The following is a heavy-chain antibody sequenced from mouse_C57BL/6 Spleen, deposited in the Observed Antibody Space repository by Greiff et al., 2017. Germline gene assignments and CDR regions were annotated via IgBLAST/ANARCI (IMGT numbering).Heavy chain of an antibody. V-gene: IGHV1-69*01. CDR3: ARGNYYGSSHGGFAY. CDR2: LDPSDSYT. J-gene: IGHJ3*01. Sequence: QVQLQQSGAELVMPGASVKLSCKASGYTFTSYWMHWVKQRPGQGLEWIGELDPSDSYTNYNQKFKGKSTLTVDKSSSTAYMQLSSLTSEDSAVYYCARGNYYGSSHGGFAYWGQGTLVTVSA. CDR1: GYTFTSYW. D-gene: IGHD1-1*01.